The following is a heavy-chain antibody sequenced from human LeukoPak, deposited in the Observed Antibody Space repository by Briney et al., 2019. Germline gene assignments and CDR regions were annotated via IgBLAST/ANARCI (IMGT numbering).Heavy chain of an antibody. D-gene: IGHD3-10*01. J-gene: IGHJ3*02. V-gene: IGHV1-69*13. CDR3: ARGRGFPTEAFDI. CDR2: IIHILGTA. Sequence: SVHDSCKASVGTFSSYAISWVRQAPGQGLEWMGGIIHILGTANYAQKFRVRVTITADESTSTAYMELSSLRSEDTAVYYRARGRGFPTEAFDIGGKGKMVTVS. CDR1: VGTFSSYA.